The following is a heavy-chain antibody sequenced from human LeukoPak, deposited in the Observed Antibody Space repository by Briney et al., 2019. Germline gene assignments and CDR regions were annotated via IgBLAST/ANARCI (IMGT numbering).Heavy chain of an antibody. CDR3: ARDRWGITGTD. J-gene: IGHJ4*02. V-gene: IGHV4-59*11. Sequence: PSETLSLTCTVSGGSISSHYWSWIRQPPGKGLQWIGYISYSGSTNYNPSLKSRVTISIDTSRRQFSLKLSSVTAADTAVYYCARDRWGITGTDWSQGTLVIVSS. D-gene: IGHD1-20*01. CDR2: ISYSGST. CDR1: GGSISSHY.